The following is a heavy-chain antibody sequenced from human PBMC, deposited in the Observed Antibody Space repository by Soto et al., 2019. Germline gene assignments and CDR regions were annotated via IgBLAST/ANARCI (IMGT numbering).Heavy chain of an antibody. Sequence: SETLSLTCTVSGGSISSGDYYWSWIRQPPGKGLEWIGYIYYSGSTYYNPSLKSRVTISVDTSKNRFSLKLSSVTAADTAVYYCARIAAALNWFDPWGQGTLVIVSS. D-gene: IGHD6-13*01. CDR3: ARIAAALNWFDP. V-gene: IGHV4-30-4*01. J-gene: IGHJ5*02. CDR2: IYYSGST. CDR1: GGSISSGDYY.